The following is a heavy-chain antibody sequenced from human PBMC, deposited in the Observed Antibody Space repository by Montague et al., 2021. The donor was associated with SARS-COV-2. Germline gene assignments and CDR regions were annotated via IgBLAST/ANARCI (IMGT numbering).Heavy chain of an antibody. CDR1: GGSISRYY. Sequence: SETLSLTCTVSGGSISRYYWNWTRQPPGKGLEWIAYIYYSGSTNYNPSXXSRVTISVDTSKNQFSLKLSSVTAADTAVYYCARSRENYNILTGYPYYFDYWGQGTLVTVSS. D-gene: IGHD3-9*01. CDR3: ARSRENYNILTGYPYYFDY. V-gene: IGHV4-59*01. CDR2: IYYSGST. J-gene: IGHJ4*02.